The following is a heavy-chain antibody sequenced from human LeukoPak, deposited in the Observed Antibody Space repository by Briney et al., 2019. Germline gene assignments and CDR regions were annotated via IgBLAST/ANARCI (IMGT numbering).Heavy chain of an antibody. CDR3: AKRADSSAHSFDY. V-gene: IGHV3-48*04. Sequence: GGSLRLSCAASGFTFSNYNMNWVRQAPGKGLEWVSYIRSSDSTTYYADSVKGRFTISRDNAKNSLYLQMDSLRVEDTAVYYCAKRADSSAHSFDYWGQGTLVTVSS. CDR1: GFTFSNYN. J-gene: IGHJ4*02. CDR2: IRSSDSTT. D-gene: IGHD3-22*01.